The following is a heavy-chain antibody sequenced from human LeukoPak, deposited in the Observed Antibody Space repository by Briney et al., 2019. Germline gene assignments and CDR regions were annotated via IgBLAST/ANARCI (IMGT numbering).Heavy chain of an antibody. CDR1: GGSISSYY. CDR3: ARYCSSTTCQWNAFDI. D-gene: IGHD2-2*01. Sequence: SETLSLTCTVSGGSISSYYWSWIRQPAGKGLEWIGRIYTSGSTNYNPSLKSRVTMSVDTSKNQFSLKLSSVTAADTAVYYCARYCSSTTCQWNAFDIWGQGTMVTVSS. J-gene: IGHJ3*02. CDR2: IYTSGST. V-gene: IGHV4-4*07.